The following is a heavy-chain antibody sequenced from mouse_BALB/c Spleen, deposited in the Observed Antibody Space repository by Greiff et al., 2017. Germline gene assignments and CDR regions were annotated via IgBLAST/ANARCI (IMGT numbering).Heavy chain of an antibody. CDR3: ARRDYGSSYVGNY. Sequence: VQLQQSGAELMKPGASVKISCNATGYTFSSYWIEWVKQRPGHGLEWIGEILPGSGSTNYNEKFKGKATFTADTSSNTAYMQLSSLTSEDSAVYYCARRDYGSSYVGNYWGQGTTLTVSS. D-gene: IGHD1-1*01. J-gene: IGHJ2*01. V-gene: IGHV1-9*01. CDR2: ILPGSGST. CDR1: GYTFSSYW.